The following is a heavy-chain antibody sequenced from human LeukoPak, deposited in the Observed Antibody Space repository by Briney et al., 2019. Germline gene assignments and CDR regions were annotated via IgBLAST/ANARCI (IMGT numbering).Heavy chain of an antibody. J-gene: IGHJ3*01. V-gene: IGHV4-59*08. D-gene: IGHD3-10*01. CDR2: VYYAGSV. CDR3: ARRGSFGRNRDAFDL. Sequence: SETLSLTCNVSDGPISSYYWSWIRRPPGKGLEWIGYVYYAGSVNYNPSLKSRVTLSIDMSKSQFSLKLTSVTAADTAVYYCARRGSFGRNRDAFDLWGQGTMVTVSS. CDR1: DGPISSYY.